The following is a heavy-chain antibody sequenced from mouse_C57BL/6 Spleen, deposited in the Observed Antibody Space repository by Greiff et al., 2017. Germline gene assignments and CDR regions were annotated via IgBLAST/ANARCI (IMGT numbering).Heavy chain of an antibody. CDR1: GYTFTDYN. J-gene: IGHJ4*01. CDR2: INPNNGGT. V-gene: IGHV1-18*01. CDR3: AREANWDEDAMDY. Sequence: VQLQQSGPELVKPGASVKIPCKASGYTFTDYNMDWVKQSHGKSLEWIGDINPNNGGTIYNQKFKGKATLTVDKSSSTAYMELRSLTSEDTAVYYCAREANWDEDAMDYWGQGTSVTVSS. D-gene: IGHD4-1*01.